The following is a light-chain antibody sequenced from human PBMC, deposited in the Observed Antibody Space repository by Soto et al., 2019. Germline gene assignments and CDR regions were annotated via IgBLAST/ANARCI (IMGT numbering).Light chain of an antibody. CDR3: NSYTISDTYV. CDR1: SSDVGSYNR. CDR2: EGY. V-gene: IGLV2-18*02. J-gene: IGLJ1*01. Sequence: LTQPPSVSGSPGQSVTISCIGASSDVGSYNRVSWYQQPPGTAPKLIIYEGYTRPSGVPDRFSASKSGNTASLTISGPQAEDEADYYCNSYTISDTYVFGTGTKVTVL.